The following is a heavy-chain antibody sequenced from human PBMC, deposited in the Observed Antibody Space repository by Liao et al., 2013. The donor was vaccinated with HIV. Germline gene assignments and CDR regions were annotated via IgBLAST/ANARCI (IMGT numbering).Heavy chain of an antibody. D-gene: IGHD3-22*01. V-gene: IGHV4-61*02. J-gene: IGHJ4*02. CDR2: IYASGST. Sequence: QVQLQESGPGLVKPSQTLSLTCSVSGDSINSGRNYWSWIRQSAGNGLEWIGRIYASGSTSYNPSLKSRVTISIDTSKNQFSLRLSSVTATDTAVYYCASYYDSSGYYYFDYWGRGTLVTVSS. CDR1: GDSINSGRNY. CDR3: ASYYDSSGYYYFDY.